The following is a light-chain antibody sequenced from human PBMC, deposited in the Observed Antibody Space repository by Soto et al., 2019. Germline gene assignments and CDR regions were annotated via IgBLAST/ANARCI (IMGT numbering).Light chain of an antibody. V-gene: IGKV3-20*01. CDR1: QTVSSSF. J-gene: IGKJ5*01. CDR3: QQSYSTPIT. Sequence: EIVLTQSPGTLSLSPGERATLSCRASQTVSSSFLAWYQQTPGQAPRLLIYAASSRATGIPDRFSGSGSGTDFTLTISRLEPEDFAVYYCQQSYSTPITFGQGTRLEIK. CDR2: AAS.